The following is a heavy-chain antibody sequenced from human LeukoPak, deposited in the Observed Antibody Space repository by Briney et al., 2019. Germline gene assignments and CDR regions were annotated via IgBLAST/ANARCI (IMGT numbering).Heavy chain of an antibody. D-gene: IGHD3-10*01. Sequence: KPSETLSLTCTVSGGSISSYYWSWIRRPPGKGLEWIGYIYYSGSTNYNPSLKSRVTISVDTSKNQFSLKLSSVTAADTAVYYCASGGTMVRGVIWFDPWGQGTLVTVSS. CDR3: ASGGTMVRGVIWFDP. CDR2: IYYSGST. J-gene: IGHJ5*02. CDR1: GGSISSYY. V-gene: IGHV4-59*01.